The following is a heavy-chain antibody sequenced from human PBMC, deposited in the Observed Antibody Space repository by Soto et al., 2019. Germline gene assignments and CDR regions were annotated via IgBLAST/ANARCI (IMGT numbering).Heavy chain of an antibody. CDR2: ISGSGGTS. Sequence: EVQLLESGGGLVQPGGSLRLSCAASGFTFSNYAMSWVRQPPGKGLEWVSGISGSGGTSYYADSVKGRFTISRDNSKNALYLEMSSLRAKDTAVYFCARDQGAFRGYFRHWGQGTLVTVSS. CDR1: GFTFSNYA. CDR3: ARDQGAFRGYFRH. J-gene: IGHJ1*01. V-gene: IGHV3-23*01.